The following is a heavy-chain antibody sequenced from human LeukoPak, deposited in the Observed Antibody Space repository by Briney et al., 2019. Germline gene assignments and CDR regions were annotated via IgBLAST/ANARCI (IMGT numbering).Heavy chain of an antibody. J-gene: IGHJ4*02. CDR1: GGSISSSNW. Sequence: PSGTLSLTCAVSGGSISSSNWWSWVRQPPGKGLEWIGEIYHSGSTNYNPSLKSRVTISVDKSKNQFSLNLSSVTAADTAVYYCATSFLAAAQFYFDYWGQGTLATVSS. D-gene: IGHD6-13*01. V-gene: IGHV4-4*02. CDR2: IYHSGST. CDR3: ATSFLAAAQFYFDY.